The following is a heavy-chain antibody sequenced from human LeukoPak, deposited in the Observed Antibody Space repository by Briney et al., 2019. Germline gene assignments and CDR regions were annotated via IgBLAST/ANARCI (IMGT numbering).Heavy chain of an antibody. J-gene: IGHJ4*02. CDR2: FGSTGTI. CDR3: ARSNGLRYFEY. Sequence: GGSLRLSCAASGFTFDDYGMTWIRQAPGKGLEWVAYFGSTGTIHYADSLKGRFTISRDNAKMSLFLQMNSLRAEDTAVYYCARSNGLRYFEYWGQGTLVTVSS. D-gene: IGHD2-8*01. V-gene: IGHV3-69-1*01. CDR1: GFTFDDYG.